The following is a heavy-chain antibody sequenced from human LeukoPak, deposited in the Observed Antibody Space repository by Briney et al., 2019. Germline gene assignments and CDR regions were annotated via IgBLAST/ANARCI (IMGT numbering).Heavy chain of an antibody. Sequence: SETLSLTCAVYDGSFSGYYWSWIRQHPGKGLEWIGYIYYSGSTYYNPSLKSRVTISVDTSKNQFSLKLSSVTAADTAVYYCARAVRMGKHGMDVWGQGTTVTVSS. J-gene: IGHJ6*02. D-gene: IGHD2-8*01. V-gene: IGHV4-31*11. CDR3: ARAVRMGKHGMDV. CDR1: DGSFSGYY. CDR2: IYYSGST.